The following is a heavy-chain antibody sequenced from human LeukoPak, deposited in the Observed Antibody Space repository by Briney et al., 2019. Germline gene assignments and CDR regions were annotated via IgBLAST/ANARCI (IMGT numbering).Heavy chain of an antibody. CDR2: IKKDVNEN. J-gene: IGHJ4*02. D-gene: IGHD4-23*01. Sequence: GGSLRLSCAASGFTFNSHWMTWIRQAPGKGLEWVASIKKDVNENYCVDSVRGRFTISRDNAKNSLYLLMNSLRVEDTAVYYCAREKAKSNSYYFDYWGQGTLVTVSS. CDR1: GFTFNSHW. V-gene: IGHV3-7*01. CDR3: AREKAKSNSYYFDY.